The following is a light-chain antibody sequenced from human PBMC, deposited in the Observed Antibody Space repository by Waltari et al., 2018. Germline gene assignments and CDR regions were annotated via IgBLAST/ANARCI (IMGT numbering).Light chain of an antibody. CDR3: QQYNNWPPWT. CDR2: GAS. V-gene: IGKV3-15*01. Sequence: EIVMTQFPATLSVSPGERATLSCRASQSVNSNLAWYQQKPGQAPRLLIFGASTRASGISGRFSGSGSGTEFTLTISSLQSEDSAIYYCQQYNNWPPWTFGQGTKVEIK. CDR1: QSVNSN. J-gene: IGKJ1*01.